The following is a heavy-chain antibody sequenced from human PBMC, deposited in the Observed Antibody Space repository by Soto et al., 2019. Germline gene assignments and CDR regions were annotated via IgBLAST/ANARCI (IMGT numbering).Heavy chain of an antibody. CDR1: GFTFDDYG. Sequence: SLRLSCAASGFTFDDYGMSWVRQAPGKGLEWVSGINWNGGSTGYADSVKGRFTISRDNAKNSLYLQMNSLRAEDTAVYYCARDGGVATILDYYYGMDVWGQGTTVTVSS. J-gene: IGHJ6*02. CDR3: ARDGGVATILDYYYGMDV. V-gene: IGHV3-20*04. CDR2: INWNGGST. D-gene: IGHD5-12*01.